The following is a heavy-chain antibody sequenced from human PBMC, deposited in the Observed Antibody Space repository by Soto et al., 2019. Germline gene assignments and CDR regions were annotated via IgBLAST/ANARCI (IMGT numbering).Heavy chain of an antibody. CDR3: ARSILTGYYLFDY. J-gene: IGHJ4*02. CDR1: GGSISSGGYY. Sequence: PSETLSLTCTVSGGSISSGGYYWSWIRQHPGKGLEWIGYIYYSGSTYYNPSLKSRVTISVDTSKNQNSLKLNSVTAANTDVYYCARSILTGYYLFDYWGQGTLVTVSS. V-gene: IGHV4-31*03. CDR2: IYYSGST. D-gene: IGHD3-9*01.